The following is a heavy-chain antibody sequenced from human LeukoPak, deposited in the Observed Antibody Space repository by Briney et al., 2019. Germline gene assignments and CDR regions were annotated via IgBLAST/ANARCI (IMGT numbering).Heavy chain of an antibody. D-gene: IGHD1-14*01. J-gene: IGHJ4*02. CDR2: IYHSGST. V-gene: IGHV4-4*02. Sequence: SGTLSLTCAVSGGSISSSNWWSWVRQPPGEGLEGIGEIYHSGSTNYNQSLKSRVTISVNKSKNQFSLKLSAVTAADTAVYYCARGRTTGCLFDYWGQGTLVTVSS. CDR1: GGSISSSNW. CDR3: ARGRTTGCLFDY.